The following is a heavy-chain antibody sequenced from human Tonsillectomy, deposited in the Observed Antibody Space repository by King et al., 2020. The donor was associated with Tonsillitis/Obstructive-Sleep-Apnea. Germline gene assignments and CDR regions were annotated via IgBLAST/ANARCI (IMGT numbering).Heavy chain of an antibody. D-gene: IGHD6-13*01. Sequence: VQLVESGGGLVQPGRSLRLSCAASGFTFDDYAMYWVRQAPGKGLEWVSGISWNSGSTVYADSVKGRFTISRDNAKNSLYLKMNSLRAEDTALYYCAKDLIIATAGTPGDAFDIWGQGTMVTVSS. CDR2: ISWNSGST. CDR3: AKDLIIATAGTPGDAFDI. CDR1: GFTFDDYA. J-gene: IGHJ3*02. V-gene: IGHV3-9*01.